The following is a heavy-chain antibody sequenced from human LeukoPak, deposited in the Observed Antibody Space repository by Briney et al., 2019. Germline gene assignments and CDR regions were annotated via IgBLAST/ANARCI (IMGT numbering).Heavy chain of an antibody. J-gene: IGHJ4*02. CDR1: GFTFSSYA. Sequence: GGSLRLSCAASGFTFSSYALHWVRQAPGKGLEWVAVIPYDGSNKYYADSVKGRFTISRDKSKNTLYLQMNSLRAEDTAVYYSAAGPNFDYWGQGTLVTVSS. V-gene: IGHV3-30*04. CDR3: AAGPNFDY. D-gene: IGHD6-13*01. CDR2: IPYDGSNK.